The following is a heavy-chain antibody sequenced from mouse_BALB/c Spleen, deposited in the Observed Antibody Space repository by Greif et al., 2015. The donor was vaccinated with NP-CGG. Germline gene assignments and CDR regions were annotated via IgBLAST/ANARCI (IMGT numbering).Heavy chain of an antibody. V-gene: IGHV1-69*02. Sequence: QVQLQQSGAELVKPGAPVKLSCKASGYTFTSYWMNWVKQRPGRGLEWIGRIDPSDSETHYNQKFKDKATLTVDKSSSTAYIQLSSLTSEDSAVYYCARDYGSSYWGQGTLVTVSA. J-gene: IGHJ3*01. D-gene: IGHD1-1*01. CDR1: GYTFTSYW. CDR3: ARDYGSSY. CDR2: IDPSDSET.